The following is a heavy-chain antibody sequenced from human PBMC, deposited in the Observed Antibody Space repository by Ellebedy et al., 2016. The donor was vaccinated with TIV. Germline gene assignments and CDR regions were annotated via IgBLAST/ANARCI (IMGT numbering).Heavy chain of an antibody. V-gene: IGHV3-21*01. CDR1: GFTFSTYS. J-gene: IGHJ3*02. Sequence: GESLKISCAASGFTFSTYSMNWVRQAPGKGPEWVSGISSTSRYIYQADSVKGRFTISRDNAKNSLYVQMNSLRAEDTAVYYCARDRSDAFDIWGQGTLVTVSS. CDR2: ISSTSRYI. CDR3: ARDRSDAFDI.